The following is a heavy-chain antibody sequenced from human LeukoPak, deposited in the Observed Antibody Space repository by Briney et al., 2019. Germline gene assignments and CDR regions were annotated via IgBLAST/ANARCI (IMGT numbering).Heavy chain of an antibody. CDR1: GFTFSSYW. D-gene: IGHD4-17*01. V-gene: IGHV3-7*01. J-gene: IGHJ3*02. CDR3: ARVSYGDHDAFDI. CDR2: IKQDGSEK. Sequence: GGSLRLSCAASGFTFSSYWMSWVGQAPGKGLEWVANIKQDGSEKYYVDSVKGRFTISRDNAKNSLYLQMNSLRAEDTAVYYCARVSYGDHDAFDIWGQGTMVTVSS.